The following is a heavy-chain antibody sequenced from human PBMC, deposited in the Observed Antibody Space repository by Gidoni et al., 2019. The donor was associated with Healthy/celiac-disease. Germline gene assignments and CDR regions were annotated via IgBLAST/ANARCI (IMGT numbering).Heavy chain of an antibody. CDR3: ARDEWELYNNYGMDV. V-gene: IGHV4-30-4*01. J-gene: IGHJ6*02. Sequence: QVQLQESGPGLVKPSQTLSPTCTASGGSTRTGDYYWSWIRQPPVKGLEWIGYIDYSGSTYYTPSLKSRVTISVYTSKNQFSLKLSSVTAADTAVYYCARDEWELYNNYGMDVWGQGTTVTVSS. CDR2: IDYSGST. D-gene: IGHD1-26*01. CDR1: GGSTRTGDYY.